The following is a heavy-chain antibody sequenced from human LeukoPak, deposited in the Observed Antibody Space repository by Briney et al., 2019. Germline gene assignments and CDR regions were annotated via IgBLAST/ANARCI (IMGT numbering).Heavy chain of an antibody. J-gene: IGHJ4*02. CDR3: AKDHSSIVVVTAFYY. V-gene: IGHV3-30*18. D-gene: IGHD2-21*02. CDR1: GFTFSSYG. Sequence: GRSLRLSCAASGFTFSSYGMHWVRQAPGKGLEWVAVISYDGSNKYYADSVKGRFTISRDNSKNTLYLQMNSLRAEDTAVYYCAKDHSSIVVVTAFYYWGQGTLVTVSS. CDR2: ISYDGSNK.